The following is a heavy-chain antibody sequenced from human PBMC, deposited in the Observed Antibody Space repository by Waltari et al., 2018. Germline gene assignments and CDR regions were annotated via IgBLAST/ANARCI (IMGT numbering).Heavy chain of an antibody. CDR3: ARGEVPAAPHYY. CDR1: GGSISSHY. J-gene: IGHJ4*02. D-gene: IGHD2-2*01. CDR2: IYYSGRT. Sequence: QVQLQESGPGLVKPSETLSLTCTVSGGSISSHYWSWIRQPPGKGLEWIGYIYYSGRTNYHPSLKRRVTISVDTSKNQFSLKLSSVTAADTAVYYCARGEVPAAPHYYWGQGTLVTVSS. V-gene: IGHV4-59*11.